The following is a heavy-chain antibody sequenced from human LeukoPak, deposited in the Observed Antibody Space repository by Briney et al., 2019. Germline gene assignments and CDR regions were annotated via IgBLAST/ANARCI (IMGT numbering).Heavy chain of an antibody. CDR3: ARDNRDLVGGVIVYYFDY. V-gene: IGHV4-4*07. D-gene: IGHD3-16*02. CDR1: DGSISSYC. Sequence: PSETLSLTCTVSDGSISSYCWSWIRQPAGKGLKGIGRIYTSGSTNYNPSLKSRVTISVDRSKNQFCLKLSSVTAADTAVYYCARDNRDLVGGVIVYYFDYWGQGTLVTVSS. J-gene: IGHJ4*02. CDR2: IYTSGST.